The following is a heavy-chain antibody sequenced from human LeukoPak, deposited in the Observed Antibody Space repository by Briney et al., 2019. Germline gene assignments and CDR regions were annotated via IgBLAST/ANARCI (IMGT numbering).Heavy chain of an antibody. CDR1: GYTFTGYY. V-gene: IGHV1-2*02. CDR2: INPNSGGT. D-gene: IGHD5-18*01. Sequence: ASVKVSCKASGYTFTGYYMHWVRQAPGQGLEWMGWINPNSGGTNYAQKFQGRVTMTRDTSTSTAYMELSRLRSDDTAVYYCAGEEIQLWTRSGIDYWGQGTLVTVSS. CDR3: AGEEIQLWTRSGIDY. J-gene: IGHJ4*02.